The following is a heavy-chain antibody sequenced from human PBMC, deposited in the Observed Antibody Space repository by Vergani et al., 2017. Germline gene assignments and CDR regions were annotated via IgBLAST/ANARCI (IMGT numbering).Heavy chain of an antibody. CDR1: GITFKNAW. CDR3: ALVPAAMKGDGYYYMDV. D-gene: IGHD2-2*01. J-gene: IGHJ6*03. Sequence: EVQVVESGGGLIKPGGSLRLSCVVSGITFKNAWINWVRQAPGKGLEWIGRIRSKNDGGTADYAAPLKGRFTISRDDSKDSAFLLVNNLKTEDTAVYYCALVPAAMKGDGYYYMDVWGKGTTVTVSS. V-gene: IGHV3-15*01. CDR2: IRSKNDGGTA.